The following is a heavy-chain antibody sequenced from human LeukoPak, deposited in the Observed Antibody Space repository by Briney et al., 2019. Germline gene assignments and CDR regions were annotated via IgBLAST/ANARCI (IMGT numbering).Heavy chain of an antibody. Sequence: PGGSLRLSCAASEFTFSHYWMHWVRQAPGKGLVWVSRISSDGSDTIYADSVKGRFTISRDNAKNTVYLQMNSLSAEDTGVYYCARAREEQWLVDYWGQGTLVTVSS. D-gene: IGHD6-19*01. CDR1: EFTFSHYW. V-gene: IGHV3-74*01. CDR2: ISSDGSDT. CDR3: ARAREEQWLVDY. J-gene: IGHJ4*02.